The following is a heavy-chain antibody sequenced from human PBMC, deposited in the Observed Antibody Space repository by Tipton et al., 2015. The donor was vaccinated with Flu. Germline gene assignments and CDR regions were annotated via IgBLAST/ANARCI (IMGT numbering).Heavy chain of an antibody. V-gene: IGHV4-4*07. CDR1: GGSISGYY. CDR3: ARYPCSGDTCSRYYFES. J-gene: IGHJ4*02. Sequence: TLSLTCTVSGGSISGYYWSWIRQSAVKGLEWIGRIYTGGSTRYNSALESRVTMSVGTSKNQISLKLTSVTAADTALYYCARYPCSGDTCSRYYFESWGQGMLVTVSS. D-gene: IGHD2-15*01. CDR2: IYTGGST.